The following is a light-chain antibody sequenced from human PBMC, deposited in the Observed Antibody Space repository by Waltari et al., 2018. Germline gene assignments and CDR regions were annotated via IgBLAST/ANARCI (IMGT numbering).Light chain of an antibody. CDR1: SSDVGGYNY. V-gene: IGLV2-14*01. CDR2: EVS. Sequence: QSALTQPASVSGSPGQSITISCTGTSSDVGGYNYVSWYQQHPGKAPKLMIYEVSNRPPGVSNRFSGSKSGNTASLTISGLQAEDEADYYCSSYTSSSFGVFGGGTKLTVL. CDR3: SSYTSSSFGV. J-gene: IGLJ3*02.